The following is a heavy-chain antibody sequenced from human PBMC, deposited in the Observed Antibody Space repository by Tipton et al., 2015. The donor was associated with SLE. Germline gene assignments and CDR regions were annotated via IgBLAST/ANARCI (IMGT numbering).Heavy chain of an antibody. CDR3: VRQGGTMGPYHRIDF. Sequence: TLSLTCCVSGGSISSNIYYWGWIRQPPEKGLEWIANIHYNGRMYYNPSLKSRVTISLDTSKNQISLKLSSVTAADTAVYYCVRQGGTMGPYHRIDFWGQGTTVTVSS. V-gene: IGHV4-39*07. D-gene: IGHD4/OR15-4a*01. CDR2: IHYNGRM. J-gene: IGHJ6*02. CDR1: GGSISSNIYY.